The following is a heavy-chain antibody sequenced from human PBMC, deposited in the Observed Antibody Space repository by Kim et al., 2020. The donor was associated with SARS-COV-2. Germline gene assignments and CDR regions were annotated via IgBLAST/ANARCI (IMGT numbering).Heavy chain of an antibody. CDR3: AKSPVVTLGWFDP. J-gene: IGHJ5*02. V-gene: IGHV3-23*01. D-gene: IGHD2-21*02. Sequence: SVKARFPFSRDNAKNTLYLQMNSRRAEDTAIYYCAKSPVVTLGWFDPWGQGTLVTVSS.